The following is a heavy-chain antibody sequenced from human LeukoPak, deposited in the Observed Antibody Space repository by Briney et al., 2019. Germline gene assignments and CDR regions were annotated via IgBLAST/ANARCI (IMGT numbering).Heavy chain of an antibody. J-gene: IGHJ4*02. V-gene: IGHV3-23*01. CDR3: AKAKRNYDFWSGYSNY. Sequence: PGGSLRLSCAACGFTLSSYAMSWVRQAPGKGGEGVSAISGSGGSTYYADSVKGRFTIYRDNSKNTLYLQMNSLRAEDTAVYYCAKAKRNYDFWSGYSNYWGQGTLVTVSS. CDR1: GFTLSSYA. CDR2: ISGSGGST. D-gene: IGHD3-3*01.